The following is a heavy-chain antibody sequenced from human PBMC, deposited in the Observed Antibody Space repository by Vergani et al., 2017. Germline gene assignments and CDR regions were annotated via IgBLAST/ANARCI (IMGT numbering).Heavy chain of an antibody. V-gene: IGHV3-21*01. J-gene: IGHJ4*02. CDR1: GFTFSSYS. Sequence: EVQLVESGGGLVKPGGSLRLSCAASGFTFSSYSMNWVRQAPGKGLEWVSSISSSSSYTYYADSVKGRFTISRDNAKNSLYLQMNSPRAVDTAVYYCARSAELHVFDYWGQGTLVTVSS. D-gene: IGHD1-26*01. CDR3: ARSAELHVFDY. CDR2: ISSSSSYT.